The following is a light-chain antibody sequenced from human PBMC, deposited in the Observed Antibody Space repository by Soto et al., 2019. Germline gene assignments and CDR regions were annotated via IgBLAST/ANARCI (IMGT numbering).Light chain of an antibody. V-gene: IGLV2-14*01. J-gene: IGLJ2*01. Sequence: QSVLTQPASVSGSPGQSITISCTGTSSDVGGYDYVSWYQQHPGKVPKLMIYDVSSRPSGVSNRFSGSKSGNTASLTISGVHDEDEADYYCSSYASSSTMVFGGGTKLTVL. CDR2: DVS. CDR3: SSYASSSTMV. CDR1: SSDVGGYDY.